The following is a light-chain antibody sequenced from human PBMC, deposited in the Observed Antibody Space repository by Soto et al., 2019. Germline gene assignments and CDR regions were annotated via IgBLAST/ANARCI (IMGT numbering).Light chain of an antibody. Sequence: QSALTQPASVSGPPGQSITISCTGTSSDVGAYNYVSWYQHHPGKAPRLVIYDVTNRPSGISDRLSGSKSGNTAYLTLSGLLAEDEADYYCTSYTSTRTYVFGTVTKLTVL. V-gene: IGLV2-14*01. J-gene: IGLJ1*01. CDR1: SSDVGAYNY. CDR3: TSYTSTRTYV. CDR2: DVT.